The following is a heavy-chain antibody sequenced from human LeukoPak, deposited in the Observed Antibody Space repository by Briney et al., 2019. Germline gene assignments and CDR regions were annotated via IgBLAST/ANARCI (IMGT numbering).Heavy chain of an antibody. CDR2: IYTSGST. J-gene: IGHJ4*02. Sequence: SETLSLTCTVSGGSISSYYWSWIRQPAGKGLEWIGRIYTSGSTNYNPSLKSRVTMSVDTSKNQFSLKLSSVTAADTAVYYCARTEEVFSSGWYVMDYWGQGTLVTVSS. V-gene: IGHV4-4*07. CDR3: ARTEEVFSSGWYVMDY. CDR1: GGSISSYY. D-gene: IGHD6-19*01.